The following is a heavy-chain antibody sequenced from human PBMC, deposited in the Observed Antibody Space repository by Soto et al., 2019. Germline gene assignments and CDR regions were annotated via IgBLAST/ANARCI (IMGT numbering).Heavy chain of an antibody. D-gene: IGHD6-13*01. Sequence: GGSLRLSCAASGFTFSNYAINWVRQSPGKGLERVSVISGSAGSTYYADSVKGRFTITRDNSKNTLYLQMNSLRAEDTAVYYCAKAGGAAGTVDYFDYWGQGTLVTVSS. CDR3: AKAGGAAGTVDYFDY. CDR1: GFTFSNYA. V-gene: IGHV3-23*01. J-gene: IGHJ4*02. CDR2: ISGSAGST.